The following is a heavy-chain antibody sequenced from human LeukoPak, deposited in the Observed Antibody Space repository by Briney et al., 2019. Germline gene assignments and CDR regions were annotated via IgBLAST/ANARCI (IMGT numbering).Heavy chain of an antibody. D-gene: IGHD1-26*01. CDR1: GFTFSSYW. V-gene: IGHV3-74*01. J-gene: IGHJ4*02. CDR2: INSDGSST. CDR3: ARGDGSYLYYFDY. Sequence: GGSLRLSCAASGFTFSSYWMHWVRHAPGKGLVWVSRINSDGSSTSYADSVKGRFTISRDNAKNTLYLQMNSLRAEDTAVYYCARGDGSYLYYFDYWGQGTLVTVSS.